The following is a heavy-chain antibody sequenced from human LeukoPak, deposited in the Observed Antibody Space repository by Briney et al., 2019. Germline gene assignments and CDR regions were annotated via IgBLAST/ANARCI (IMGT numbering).Heavy chain of an antibody. D-gene: IGHD5-12*01. CDR2: ISGSGGRT. J-gene: IGHJ4*02. CDR1: GFIFTTYA. CDR3: AIGPPYGGYSD. V-gene: IGHV3-23*01. Sequence: GGSLRLSCAASGFIFTTYAMTWVRQAPGRGPEWVSSISGSGGRTYYADSLKGRFIISRDNSKNTLYLQMNSLRPEDTAVYYCAIGPPYGGYSDWGQGTLVTVSS.